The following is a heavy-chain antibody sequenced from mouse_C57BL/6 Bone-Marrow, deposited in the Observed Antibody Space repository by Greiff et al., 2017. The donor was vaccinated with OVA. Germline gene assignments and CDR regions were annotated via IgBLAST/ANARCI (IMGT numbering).Heavy chain of an antibody. CDR3: ARRDYDDAMDY. V-gene: IGHV5-6*01. D-gene: IGHD2-4*01. Sequence: EVQLMESGGDLVKPGGSLKLSCAASGFTFSSYGMSWVRQTPDKRLEWVATISSGGSYTYYPDSVKGRFTISRDNAKNTLYLQMSSLKSEDTAMYYCARRDYDDAMDYWGQGTSVTVSS. CDR1: GFTFSSYG. CDR2: ISSGGSYT. J-gene: IGHJ4*01.